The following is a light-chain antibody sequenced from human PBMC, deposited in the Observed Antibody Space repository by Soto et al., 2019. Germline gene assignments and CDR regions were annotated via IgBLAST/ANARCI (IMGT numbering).Light chain of an antibody. CDR2: SNN. CDR1: SSNIGSNT. J-gene: IGLJ3*02. CDR3: AAWDDSLSWV. V-gene: IGLV1-44*01. Sequence: QSVLTQPPSASGTPGQRVTISCSGSSSNIGSNTVNWYQQHPGTAPKHLIFSNNQRPSGVPDRFSGSKSGTSASLAISGLQPEDEADYYCAAWDDSLSWVFGGGTKLTVL.